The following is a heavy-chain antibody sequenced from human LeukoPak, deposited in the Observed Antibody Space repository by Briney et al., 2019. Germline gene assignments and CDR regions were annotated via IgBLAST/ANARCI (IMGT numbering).Heavy chain of an antibody. D-gene: IGHD3-10*01. Sequence: SETLSLTCTVSGGSISSYYWSWIRQPAGKGLEWIGRIYTSGSTNYNPSLKRRGTMSVDTSKSQCSLKLSSVTAADTAVYYCAREPFGGHPPAFEIWGQGTMVTVSS. J-gene: IGHJ3*02. CDR1: GGSISSYY. CDR2: IYTSGST. V-gene: IGHV4-4*07. CDR3: AREPFGGHPPAFEI.